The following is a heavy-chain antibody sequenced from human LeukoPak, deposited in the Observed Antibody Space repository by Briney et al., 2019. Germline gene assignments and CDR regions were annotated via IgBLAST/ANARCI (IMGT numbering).Heavy chain of an antibody. CDR1: GYTFTGYY. CDR3: ARDGVGYYDSSGYYYFQH. J-gene: IGHJ1*01. Sequence: ASVKVSFKASGYTFTGYYMHWVRQAPGQGLEWMGWINPNSGGTNYAQKFQGRVTMTRDTSISTAYMELSRLRSDDTAVYYCARDGVGYYDSSGYYYFQHWGQGTLVTVSS. CDR2: INPNSGGT. V-gene: IGHV1-2*02. D-gene: IGHD3-22*01.